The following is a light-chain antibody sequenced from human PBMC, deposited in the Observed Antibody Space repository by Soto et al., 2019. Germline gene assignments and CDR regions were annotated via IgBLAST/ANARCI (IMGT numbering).Light chain of an antibody. V-gene: IGLV1-40*01. Sequence: QSVLTQPPSVSGAPGQRVTISCTGSSSNIGAGYDVHWYQQLPGAAPKLLIYGNSNRPSGVPDRFSGSRSGTSASLAITGLQPQDEADYHCQSYDTPVYVFGGATKVTVL. J-gene: IGLJ1*01. CDR3: QSYDTPVYV. CDR1: SSNIGAGYD. CDR2: GNS.